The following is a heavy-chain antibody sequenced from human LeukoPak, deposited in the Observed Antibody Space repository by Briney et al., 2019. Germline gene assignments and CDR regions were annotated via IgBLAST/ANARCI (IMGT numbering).Heavy chain of an antibody. CDR3: ASWYYYDSSAMGAFDI. CDR1: GGSFSGYY. Sequence: SETLSLTCAVYGGSFSGYYWSWIRQPPGKGLEWIGEINHSGSTNYNPSLKSRVTISVDTSKNQFSLKLSSVTAADTAVYYCASWYYYDSSAMGAFDIWGQGTMVTVSS. V-gene: IGHV4-34*01. D-gene: IGHD3-22*01. J-gene: IGHJ3*02. CDR2: INHSGST.